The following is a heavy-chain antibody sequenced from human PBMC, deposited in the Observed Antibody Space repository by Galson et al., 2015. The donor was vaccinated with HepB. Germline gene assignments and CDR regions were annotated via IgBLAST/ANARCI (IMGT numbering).Heavy chain of an antibody. CDR1: GFTFSYYA. J-gene: IGHJ4*02. Sequence: SLRLSCAASGFTFSYYAMSWVRQAPGKGLEWVSAITPSGDNTFSADSMKGRFIISRDNSQNTLFLQLNSLRPDDTAIYFCAKVFPEKTDGWYRQGLYYFDSWGQGTRVTVSS. V-gene: IGHV3-23*01. CDR3: AKVFPEKTDGWYRQGLYYFDS. D-gene: IGHD6-19*01. CDR2: ITPSGDNT.